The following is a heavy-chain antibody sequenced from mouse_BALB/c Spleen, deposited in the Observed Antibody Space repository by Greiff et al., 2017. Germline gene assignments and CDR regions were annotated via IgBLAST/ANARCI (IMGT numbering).Heavy chain of an antibody. D-gene: IGHD1-2*01. CDR3: ARGTTAKGWFAY. V-gene: IGHV5-6-5*01. CDR2: ISSGGST. J-gene: IGHJ3*01. Sequence: EVQLVESGGGLVKPGGSLKLSCAASGFTFSSYAMSWVRQTPEKRLEWVASISSGGSTYYPDSVKGRFTISRDNARNILYLQMSSLRSEDTAMYYCARGTTAKGWFAYWGQGTLVTVSA. CDR1: GFTFSSYA.